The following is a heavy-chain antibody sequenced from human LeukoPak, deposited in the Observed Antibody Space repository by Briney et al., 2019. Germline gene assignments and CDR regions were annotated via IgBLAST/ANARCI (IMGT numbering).Heavy chain of an antibody. J-gene: IGHJ4*02. Sequence: GSLRLSCAASGFTFSSYAMHWVRQAPGKGLEWVAVISYDGSNKYYADSVKGRFTISRDNSRNTLYLQMNSLRAEDTAVYYCARERIRGEDYWGQGTLVTVSS. CDR3: ARERIRGEDY. CDR2: ISYDGSNK. CDR1: GFTFSSYA. V-gene: IGHV3-30*04.